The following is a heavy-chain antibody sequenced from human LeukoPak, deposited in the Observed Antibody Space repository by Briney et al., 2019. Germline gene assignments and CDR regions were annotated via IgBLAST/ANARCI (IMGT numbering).Heavy chain of an antibody. CDR3: ARDRGYYGSGSYYSYWYFDL. CDR2: IYYSGST. Sequence: SETLSLTCTVSGGSISSYYWSWIRQPPGKGLEWIGYIYYSGSTNYNPSLKSRVTISVDTSKNQFSLKLSSVTAADTAVYYCARDRGYYGSGSYYSYWYFDLWGRGTLVTVSS. D-gene: IGHD3-10*01. V-gene: IGHV4-59*01. CDR1: GGSISSYY. J-gene: IGHJ2*01.